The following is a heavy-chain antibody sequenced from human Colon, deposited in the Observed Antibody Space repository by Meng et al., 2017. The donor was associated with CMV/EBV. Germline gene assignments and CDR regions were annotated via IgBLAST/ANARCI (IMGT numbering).Heavy chain of an antibody. V-gene: IGHV1-46*01. CDR1: GFAFSRYY. CDR2: INPSGYTT. CDR3: ARDNSAEDLSWWFDP. Sequence: QVQLGQSGAEVKKLVVSVKVSCKAFGFAFSRYYMHCVRQAPGQGLEWMGVINPSGYTTIYAQKFQGRVTMTSDTSTSTVYMELRSLRSDDTAVYYCARDNSAEDLSWWFDPWGQGTLVTVSS. D-gene: IGHD2/OR15-2a*01. J-gene: IGHJ5*02.